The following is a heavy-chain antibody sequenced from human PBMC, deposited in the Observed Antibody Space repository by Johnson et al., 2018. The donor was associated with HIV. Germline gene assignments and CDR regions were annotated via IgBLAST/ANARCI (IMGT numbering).Heavy chain of an antibody. CDR3: ASREPYYYDSSGYYSHDAFDI. J-gene: IGHJ3*02. Sequence: QVQLVESGGGVVQPGGSLRLSCAASGFTFSSYGMHWVRQAPGKGLEWVAFIRYDGSNKYYADSVKGRFTISRDNSKNTLYLQMNSRRAEDTAVYYCASREPYYYDSSGYYSHDAFDIWGQGTMVTVSS. V-gene: IGHV3-30*02. D-gene: IGHD3-22*01. CDR1: GFTFSSYG. CDR2: IRYDGSNK.